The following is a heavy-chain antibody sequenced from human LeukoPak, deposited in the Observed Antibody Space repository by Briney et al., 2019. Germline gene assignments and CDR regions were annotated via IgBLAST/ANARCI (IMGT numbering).Heavy chain of an antibody. CDR2: VFDSGGT. CDR1: GGSISNYW. J-gene: IGHJ4*02. CDR3: ARLSGSPHPPFDY. V-gene: IGHV4-59*08. Sequence: KTSETLSLTCTVPGGSISNYWWSWIRQPPGKGLEWIGYVFDSGGTNYNPSLKSRVTISVDTSKKQFSLKLTSVTAADTAVYYCARLSGSPHPPFDYWGQGTLVTVSS. D-gene: IGHD1-26*01.